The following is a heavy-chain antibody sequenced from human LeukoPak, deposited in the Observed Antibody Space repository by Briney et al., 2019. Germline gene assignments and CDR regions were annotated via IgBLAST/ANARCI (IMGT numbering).Heavy chain of an antibody. V-gene: IGHV4-39*01. Sequence: SETLSLTCTVSGGSISSSNYYWGWIRQPPGKGLEWIGSIYYSGSTYYNPSLKSRVTISVDTSKNQFSLKLSSVTAADTAVYYCARLGRLLWFGGSPYYFDYWGQGTLVTVSS. CDR2: IYYSGST. D-gene: IGHD3-10*01. CDR1: GGSISSSNYY. J-gene: IGHJ4*02. CDR3: ARLGRLLWFGGSPYYFDY.